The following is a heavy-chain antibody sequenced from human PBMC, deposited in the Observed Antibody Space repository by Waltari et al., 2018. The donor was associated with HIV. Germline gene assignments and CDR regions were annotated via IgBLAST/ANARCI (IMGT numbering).Heavy chain of an antibody. D-gene: IGHD3-16*02. Sequence: QVQLQQWGAGLLKPSETLSLTCAVYGGSFSGYYWSWIRQPPGKGLEWIGEINHSGSTNYNPSLKSRVTISVDTSKNQFSLKLSSVTAADTAVYYCASVGFGGVIVKDYWGQGTLVTVSS. J-gene: IGHJ4*02. CDR3: ASVGFGGVIVKDY. CDR2: INHSGST. V-gene: IGHV4-34*01. CDR1: GGSFSGYY.